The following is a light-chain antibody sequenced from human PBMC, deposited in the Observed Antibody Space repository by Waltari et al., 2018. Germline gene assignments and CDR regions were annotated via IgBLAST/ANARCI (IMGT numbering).Light chain of an antibody. CDR3: SSYAGSNTFWV. Sequence: QAALTQPPSVSGSPGQSVTISCTGTSSDIGGSTYVPWYQQHPGKAPKLMIYDVSKWPSGVSDRFSGSKSGNTASLTISGLQAEDEADYYCSSYAGSNTFWVFGGGTRLTVL. J-gene: IGLJ2*01. CDR2: DVS. V-gene: IGLV2-11*01. CDR1: SSDIGGSTY.